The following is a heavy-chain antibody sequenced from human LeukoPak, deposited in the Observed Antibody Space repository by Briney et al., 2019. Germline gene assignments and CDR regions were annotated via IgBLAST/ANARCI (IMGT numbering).Heavy chain of an antibody. D-gene: IGHD3-10*01. CDR2: IGGSGGTT. J-gene: IGHJ4*02. V-gene: IGHV3-23*01. Sequence: GGSLRLSCAASGFTFSSYAMSWVRQAPGKGLEWVSAIGGSGGTTYYADSVKGRFTISGDNSKNTLYLQMNSLRAEDTAVYYCARDTVDGPFVISLDYWGQGALVTVSS. CDR1: GFTFSSYA. CDR3: ARDTVDGPFVISLDY.